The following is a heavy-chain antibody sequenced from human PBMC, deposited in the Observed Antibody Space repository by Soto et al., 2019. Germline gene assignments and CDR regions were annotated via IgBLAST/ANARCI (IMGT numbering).Heavy chain of an antibody. D-gene: IGHD3-10*01. V-gene: IGHV3-9*01. CDR1: GFTFDDYA. CDR3: AKDRFYYTSGTYVA. J-gene: IGHJ5*02. CDR2: ISWNSDSI. Sequence: GGSLRLSCAASGFTFDDYAVHWVRQAPGKGLEWVSGISWNSDSIGYADSVKGRFTISRDNAKNSLYLQMNGLRAEDTAFYYCAKDRFYYTSGTYVAWGQGTLVTVSS.